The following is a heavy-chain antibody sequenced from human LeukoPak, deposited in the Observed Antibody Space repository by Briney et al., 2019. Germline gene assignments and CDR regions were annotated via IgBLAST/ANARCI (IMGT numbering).Heavy chain of an antibody. Sequence: PGGSLRLSCAASGFTFSSYSMNWVRQAPGKGLEWVSYISSSSSTIYYADSVKGRFTISRDNAKNSLYLQMNSLRAEDTAVYYCARMRSMAAAGRAGNFDYWGQGTLVTVSS. CDR3: ARMRSMAAAGRAGNFDY. V-gene: IGHV3-48*04. CDR1: GFTFSSYS. CDR2: ISSSSSTI. D-gene: IGHD6-13*01. J-gene: IGHJ4*02.